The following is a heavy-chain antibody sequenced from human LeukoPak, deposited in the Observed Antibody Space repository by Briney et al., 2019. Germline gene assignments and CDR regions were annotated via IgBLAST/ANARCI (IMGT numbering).Heavy chain of an antibody. J-gene: IGHJ4*02. Sequence: GGSLRLSCKASGFIFSNYAMSWVRQAPGKGLEWVGLIRSNVHGGTTEYAASVKGRFTISRDDSKRIAYLQMNSLKTEDTALYYCTRLRSGYIDFWGQGTLVTVSS. D-gene: IGHD4-17*01. CDR3: TRLRSGYIDF. CDR2: IRSNVHGGTT. V-gene: IGHV3-49*04. CDR1: GFIFSNYA.